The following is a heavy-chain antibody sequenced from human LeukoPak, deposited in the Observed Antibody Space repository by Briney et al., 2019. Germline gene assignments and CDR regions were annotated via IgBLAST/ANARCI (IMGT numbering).Heavy chain of an antibody. CDR2: IYYSGST. CDR1: GGSLSSYY. V-gene: IGHV4-59*01. D-gene: IGHD3-16*01. J-gene: IGHJ4*02. CDR3: ASHPGEYGADY. Sequence: SETLSLTCTVSGGSLSSYYWSWIRQPPGKGLEWIGYIYYSGSTNYNPSLKSRVTISVDTFKNQFSLKLSSVTDADTAVYYCASHPGEYGADYWGQGTLVTVSS.